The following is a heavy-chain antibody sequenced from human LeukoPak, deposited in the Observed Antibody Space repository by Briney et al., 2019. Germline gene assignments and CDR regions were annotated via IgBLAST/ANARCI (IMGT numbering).Heavy chain of an antibody. V-gene: IGHV4-38-2*01. Sequence: SETLSLTCAVSGYSISSGYYWGWIRQPPGKGLEWIGSIYHSGSTYYNPSLKSRVTISVDTSKNQFSLKLSSVTAADTAVYYCAGNLEWTNYCYYMDVWGKGTTVTVSS. J-gene: IGHJ6*03. CDR1: GYSISSGYY. CDR2: IYHSGST. CDR3: AGNLEWTNYCYYMDV. D-gene: IGHD3-3*01.